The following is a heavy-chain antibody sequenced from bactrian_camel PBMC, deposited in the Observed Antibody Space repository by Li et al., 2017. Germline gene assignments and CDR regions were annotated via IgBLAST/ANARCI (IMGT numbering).Heavy chain of an antibody. CDR1: GFTISSYD. CDR2: ILNDVSTT. V-gene: IGHV3S1*01. Sequence: HVQLVESGGGSAQTGGSLRLSCTASGFTISSYDITWIRQGPGKGLEWVSAILNDVSTTYYADSVKGRFTISRDNAKNTLYMQMDSVKSEDTATYFCAPVVSNYWGQGTQVTVS. D-gene: IGHD2*01. J-gene: IGHJ4*01. CDR3: APVVSNY.